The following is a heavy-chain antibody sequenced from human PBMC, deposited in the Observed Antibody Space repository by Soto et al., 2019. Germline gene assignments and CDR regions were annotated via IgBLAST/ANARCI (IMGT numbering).Heavy chain of an antibody. V-gene: IGHV1-69*02. CDR1: VGTFSSYT. Sequence: QVQLVQSGAEVKKPGTSVKVSCKASVGTFSSYTISWVRQAPGPGLEWMGRLIPILGIANYAQKFQGRVTITADKSASTGYMELSRLRSEDTAVYYCASSAAAGTVFYWGQGTLVTVSS. CDR2: LIPILGIA. D-gene: IGHD6-13*01. J-gene: IGHJ4*02. CDR3: ASSAAAGTVFY.